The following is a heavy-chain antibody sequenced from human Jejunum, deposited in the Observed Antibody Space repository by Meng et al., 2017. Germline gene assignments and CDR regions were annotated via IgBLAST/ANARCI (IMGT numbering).Heavy chain of an antibody. D-gene: IGHD6-13*01. V-gene: IGHV1-2*06. CDR1: GYTFTDYY. J-gene: IGHJ5*01. CDR2: INPDSGDT. Sequence: ASVKVSCKASGYTFTDYYIHWVRQAPRQGLEWMGRINPDSGDTRYAQKFQGRVTMTRDTSISTVYMELNSLGSDDTAVFYCARGLMPAATSLDRDNWLDSWGQGTLVTVSS. CDR3: ARGLMPAATSLDRDNWLDS.